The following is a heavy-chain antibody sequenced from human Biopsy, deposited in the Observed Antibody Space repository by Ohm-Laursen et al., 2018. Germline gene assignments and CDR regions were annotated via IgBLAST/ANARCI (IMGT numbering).Heavy chain of an antibody. CDR3: ASAGYNPDWNFDL. CDR2: IYDNGDT. V-gene: IGHV4-31*01. D-gene: IGHD5-24*01. CDR1: GGSINSGGHF. J-gene: IGHJ2*01. Sequence: TLSLTCSVSGGSINSGGHFWGWVRQSPGKGLEWIGYIYDNGDTYYNPSLMSLVSISADTSKNQVSLRLNSVTAADTAVYYCASAGYNPDWNFDLWGRGTRVTVSS.